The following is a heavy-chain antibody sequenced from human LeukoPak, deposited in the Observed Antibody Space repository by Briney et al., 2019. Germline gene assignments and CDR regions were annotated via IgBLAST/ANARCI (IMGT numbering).Heavy chain of an antibody. J-gene: IGHJ3*02. CDR1: GGSISSYY. D-gene: IGHD3-3*01. Sequence: SETLSLTCTVSGGSISSYYWSWIRQPPGKGLEWIGYIYYSGSTNYNPSLKSRATISVDTSKNQFSLKLSSVTAADTAVYYCARTSAVRFLEWLSERNYAFDIWGQGTMVTVSS. CDR2: IYYSGST. CDR3: ARTSAVRFLEWLSERNYAFDI. V-gene: IGHV4-59*08.